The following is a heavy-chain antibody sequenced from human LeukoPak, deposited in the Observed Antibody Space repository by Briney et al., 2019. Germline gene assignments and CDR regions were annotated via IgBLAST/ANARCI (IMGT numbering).Heavy chain of an antibody. CDR2: IGPTGSHR. CDR1: GLTFSTSG. D-gene: IGHD1-14*01. V-gene: IGHV3-21*06. Sequence: GGSLRLSCTASGLTFSTSGFNWVRQAPGKGLEWVASIGPTGSHRYHADSIKGRFTISRDNANNFLYLQMNSLSAEDTAVYYCATETNGRHYDYWGQGTLLTVSS. CDR3: ATETNGRHYDY. J-gene: IGHJ4*02.